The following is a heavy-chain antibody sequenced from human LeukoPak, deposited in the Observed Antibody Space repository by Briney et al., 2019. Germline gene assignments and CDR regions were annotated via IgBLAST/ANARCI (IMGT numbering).Heavy chain of an antibody. CDR3: AREGYCGGGTCHPDDAFDI. CDR1: GYTFTGYY. Sequence: ASVKVSCKASGYTFTGYYIHWVRQAPGQGLEWMGWINPNSRVTDYAQGFQGRVTMTRDTSINTAYMELSRLRSDDTAVYYCAREGYCGGGTCHPDDAFDIWGQGTMVTVSS. CDR2: INPNSRVT. V-gene: IGHV1-2*02. D-gene: IGHD2-15*01. J-gene: IGHJ3*02.